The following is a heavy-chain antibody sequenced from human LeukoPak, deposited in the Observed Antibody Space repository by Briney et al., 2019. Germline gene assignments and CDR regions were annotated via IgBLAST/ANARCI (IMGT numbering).Heavy chain of an antibody. CDR1: GYTFTGHY. Sequence: APVRVSCKASGYTFTGHYLHWVRQAPGQGLEWMGRINPNTGVTEYVQKFQGRVTMTRDTSISTAYVELTRLRSDDTAIYYCARDPGYSYAVDYRGQGTLVTVSS. D-gene: IGHD5-18*01. CDR2: INPNTGVT. J-gene: IGHJ4*02. CDR3: ARDPGYSYAVDY. V-gene: IGHV1-2*06.